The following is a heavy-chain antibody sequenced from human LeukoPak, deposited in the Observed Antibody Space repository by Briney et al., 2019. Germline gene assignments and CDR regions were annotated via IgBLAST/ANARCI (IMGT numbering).Heavy chain of an antibody. D-gene: IGHD5-24*01. Sequence: PSETLSLTCTVPGDSISGSSYYWGWIRQPPGKGLEWIGNIYYGGSTYYNPSLKSRVSISVDTSNNQFSLKVSSVTAADTAVYYCASADGYKIDYWGQGTLVTVSS. V-gene: IGHV4-39*01. CDR1: GDSISGSSYY. CDR2: IYYGGST. J-gene: IGHJ4*02. CDR3: ASADGYKIDY.